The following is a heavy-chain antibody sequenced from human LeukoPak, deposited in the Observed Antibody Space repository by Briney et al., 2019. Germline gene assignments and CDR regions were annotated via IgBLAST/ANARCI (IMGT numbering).Heavy chain of an antibody. V-gene: IGHV1-2*06. Sequence: GASVKVSCKASGYTFSDYYIHWVRQAPGQGLEWMGRIHPNSGGTNYLQKFHGRVTMTRDTSISAAYMDLANLRSDDTAVYYCASTSHRDGYNEPYYFDYWGQGTLVTVSS. CDR3: ASTSHRDGYNEPYYFDY. CDR2: IHPNSGGT. J-gene: IGHJ4*02. D-gene: IGHD5-24*01. CDR1: GYTFSDYY.